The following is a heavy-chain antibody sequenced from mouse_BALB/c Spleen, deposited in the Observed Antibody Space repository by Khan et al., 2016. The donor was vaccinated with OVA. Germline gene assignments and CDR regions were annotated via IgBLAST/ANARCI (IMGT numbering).Heavy chain of an antibody. CDR2: ISYDGSN. CDR3: ARDYYGNYYFDY. CDR1: GYSITRGYY. Sequence: EVQLVESGPGLVKPSQSLSLTCSVTGYSITRGYYWNWIRQFPGNKLEWMGYISYDGSNNYNPSLKNRISITRDTSKNQFFLKLNSVTTEDTATYYCARDYYGNYYFDYWGQGTTLTVSS. V-gene: IGHV3-6*02. J-gene: IGHJ2*01. D-gene: IGHD2-1*01.